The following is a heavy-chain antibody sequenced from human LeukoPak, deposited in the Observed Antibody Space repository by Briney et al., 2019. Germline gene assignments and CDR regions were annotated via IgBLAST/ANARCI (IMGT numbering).Heavy chain of an antibody. J-gene: IGHJ4*02. CDR3: ARGDLLRTVDY. CDR1: GGSISSGDYY. V-gene: IGHV4-30-4*01. Sequence: PSETLSLTCTVSGGSISSGDYYWSWIRQPPGEGLEWIGYIDQSGSSYYNPSLKSRVTISLGMSKNKFSPKLTSVTAADTAVYYCARGDLLRTVDYWGQGILVTVSS. CDR2: IDQSGSS.